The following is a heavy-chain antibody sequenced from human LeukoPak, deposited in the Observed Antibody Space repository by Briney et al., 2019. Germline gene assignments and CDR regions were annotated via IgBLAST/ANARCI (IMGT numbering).Heavy chain of an antibody. J-gene: IGHJ6*03. Sequence: SETLSLTCAVYGGSFSGYYWSWIRQPPGKGLEWIGEINHSGRTNYNPSLKSRVTTSVDTSKNKFSLKLSSVTAADTAVYYCARGVGYCTNGVCYYYYYYYMDVWGKGTTVTVSS. CDR1: GGSFSGYY. V-gene: IGHV4-34*01. CDR2: INHSGRT. D-gene: IGHD2-8*01. CDR3: ARGVGYCTNGVCYYYYYYYMDV.